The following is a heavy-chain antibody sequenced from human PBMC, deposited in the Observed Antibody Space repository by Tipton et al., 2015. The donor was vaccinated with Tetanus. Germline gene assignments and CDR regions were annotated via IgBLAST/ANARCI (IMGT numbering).Heavy chain of an antibody. J-gene: IGHJ4*02. CDR3: AGRKGFYRPFDF. Sequence: GLVKPSETLSLTCSVSGASVSNSTLYWGWIRQPPGKRLEWIGGIYHTGGSYFLPSFKGRVTLSVDTSKDQFSLRLSSVTAADTALYYCAGRKGFYRPFDFWGPGILVTVSS. V-gene: IGHV4-39*01. CDR2: IYHTGGS. CDR1: GASVSNSTLY. D-gene: IGHD3-16*02.